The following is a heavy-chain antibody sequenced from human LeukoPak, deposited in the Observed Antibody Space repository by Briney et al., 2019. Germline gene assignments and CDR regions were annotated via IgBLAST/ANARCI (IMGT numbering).Heavy chain of an antibody. CDR2: IYYSGST. J-gene: IGHJ5*02. Sequence: SETLSLTCTVSGGSISSYYWSWIRQPPGKGLEWIGYIYYSGSTNYNPSLKSRVTISIDTSKNQFSLKLSSVTAADTAVYYCARHTFGELSPWGQGTLVTVSS. CDR3: ARHTFGELSP. D-gene: IGHD3-10*01. V-gene: IGHV4-59*08. CDR1: GGSISSYY.